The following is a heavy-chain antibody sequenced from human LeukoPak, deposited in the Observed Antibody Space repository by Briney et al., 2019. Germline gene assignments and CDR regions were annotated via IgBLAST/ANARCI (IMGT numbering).Heavy chain of an antibody. CDR2: INHSGST. D-gene: IGHD2-21*02. CDR3: ARGGFYCGRDCYVDY. V-gene: IGHV4-34*01. J-gene: IGHJ4*02. CDR1: GGSFSPYY. Sequence: SETLSLTCAVYGGSFSPYYWSWIRQPPGKGLEWIGEINHSGSTNYNPSLKSRVTISVDTSKKQFSLKLSSVTAADTAVYYCARGGFYCGRDCYVDYWGQGTLVTVSS.